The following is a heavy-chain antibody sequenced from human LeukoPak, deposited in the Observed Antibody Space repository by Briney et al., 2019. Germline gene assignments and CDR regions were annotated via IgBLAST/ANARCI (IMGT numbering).Heavy chain of an antibody. V-gene: IGHV3-23*01. D-gene: IGHD2-15*01. CDR1: GFTFSSYA. CDR2: ISGSDDGT. Sequence: GGSLRLSCAASGFTFSSYAMSWVRQIPGKGLEWVSAISGSDDGTYYADSVKGRFTISRDNSRNTLYLQMNTLRAEDTAVYFCAKSPVSSCRGSFCYPFDYWGQGNLVTVSS. J-gene: IGHJ4*02. CDR3: AKSPVSSCRGSFCYPFDY.